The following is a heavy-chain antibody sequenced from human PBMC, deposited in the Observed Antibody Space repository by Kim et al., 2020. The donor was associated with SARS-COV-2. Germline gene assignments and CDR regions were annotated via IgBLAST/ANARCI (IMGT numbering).Heavy chain of an antibody. D-gene: IGHD3-22*01. CDR3: ARAISIRNADSSGYYHLGVGY. CDR2: IKQDGSEK. Sequence: GGSLRLSCAASGFTFSSYWMSWVRQAPGKGLEWVANIKQDGSEKYYVDSVKGRFTISRDNAKNSLYLQMNSLRAEDTAVYYCARAISIRNADSSGYYHLGVGYWGQGTLVTVSS. CDR1: GFTFSSYW. J-gene: IGHJ4*02. V-gene: IGHV3-7*01.